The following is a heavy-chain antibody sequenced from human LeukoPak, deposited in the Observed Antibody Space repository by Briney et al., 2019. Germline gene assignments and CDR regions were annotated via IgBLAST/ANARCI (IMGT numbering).Heavy chain of an antibody. CDR2: ISSSGSTI. J-gene: IGHJ4*02. CDR1: GFTFSDYY. Sequence: GGSLRLSCAACGFTFSDYYMSWIRQAPGKGLEWVSYISSSGSTIYYADSVKGRFTISRDNAKNSLYLQMNSLRAEDTAVYYCARRLYSSGSYYDYWGQGTLVTVSS. V-gene: IGHV3-11*01. D-gene: IGHD3-10*01. CDR3: ARRLYSSGSYYDY.